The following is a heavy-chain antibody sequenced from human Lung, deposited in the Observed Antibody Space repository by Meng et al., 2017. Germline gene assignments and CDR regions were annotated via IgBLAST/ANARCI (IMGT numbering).Heavy chain of an antibody. Sequence: QGQLQEGGAGLLKPSETLSLTCVVAGGSFSDYYWGWIRQPPGKGLEWIGEINHSGSTNYNPSLESRATISVDTSQNNLSLKLSSVTAADSAVYYCARGPTTMAHDFDYWGQGTLVTVSS. V-gene: IGHV4-34*01. CDR1: GGSFSDYY. D-gene: IGHD4-11*01. CDR2: INHSGST. CDR3: ARGPTTMAHDFDY. J-gene: IGHJ4*02.